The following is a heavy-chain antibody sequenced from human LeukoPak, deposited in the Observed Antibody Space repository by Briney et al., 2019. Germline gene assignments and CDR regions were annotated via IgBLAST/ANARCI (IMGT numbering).Heavy chain of an antibody. CDR2: ISASGDST. D-gene: IGHD3-10*01. V-gene: IGHV3-23*01. CDR3: ARDHMEDYGSGSLTSAYGMDV. CDR1: GFTFNRYA. Sequence: GGSLRLSCAASGFTFNRYAMSWVRQAPGKGLEWVSTISASGDSTYSADSVKGRFTISRDNSKNTLYLQMNSLRAEDTAVYYCARDHMEDYGSGSLTSAYGMDVWGQGTTVTVSS. J-gene: IGHJ6*02.